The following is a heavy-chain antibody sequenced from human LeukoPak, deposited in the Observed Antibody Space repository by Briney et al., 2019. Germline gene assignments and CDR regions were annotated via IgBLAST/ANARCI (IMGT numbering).Heavy chain of an antibody. V-gene: IGHV1-2*04. CDR3: ARGVVATIFSRRYYFDY. J-gene: IGHJ4*02. Sequence: ASVKVSCKASGYTFTGYYMHWVRQAPGQGLEWMGWMNPNSGGTNYAQKFQGWVTMTRDTSISTAYMELSRLRSDDTAVYYCARGVVATIFSRRYYFDYWGQGTLVTVSS. CDR2: MNPNSGGT. CDR1: GYTFTGYY. D-gene: IGHD5-12*01.